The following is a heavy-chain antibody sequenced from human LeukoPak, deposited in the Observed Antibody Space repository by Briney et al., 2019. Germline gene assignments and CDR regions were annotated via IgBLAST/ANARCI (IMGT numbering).Heavy chain of an antibody. CDR2: ISSYKGNI. CDR3: ARVDQRGVTAIRMVDY. CDR1: GYTFTIYG. Sequence: PRASVKVSCKASGYTFTIYGISWVRQAPGQGLEWMGWISSYKGNINYAQKLQGRVTMTTDTSTSTAYMELRSLRSDDTAVYYCARVDQRGVTAIRMVDYWGQGTLVTVSS. V-gene: IGHV1-18*01. D-gene: IGHD2-21*02. J-gene: IGHJ4*02.